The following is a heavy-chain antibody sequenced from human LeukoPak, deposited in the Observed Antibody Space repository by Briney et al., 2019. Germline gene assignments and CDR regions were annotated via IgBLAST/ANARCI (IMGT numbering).Heavy chain of an antibody. D-gene: IGHD5-24*01. CDR2: INTNTGNP. J-gene: IGHJ3*02. Sequence: GASVKVSCKASGYTFTSYYMHWVRQAPGQGLEWMGWINTNTGNPTYAQGFTGRFVFSLDTSVSTAYLQISSLKAEDTAVYYCARATRRWLQLDAFDIWGQGTMVTVSS. CDR3: ARATRRWLQLDAFDI. V-gene: IGHV7-4-1*02. CDR1: GYTFTSYY.